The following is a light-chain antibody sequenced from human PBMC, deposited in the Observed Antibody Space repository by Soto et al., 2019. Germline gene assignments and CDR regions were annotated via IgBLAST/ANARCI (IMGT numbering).Light chain of an antibody. CDR3: QQRNIWPPVT. CDR1: QSVSSY. V-gene: IGKV3-11*01. J-gene: IGKJ5*01. Sequence: EVVLTQSPGTLSFSPGERATLSCRASQSVSSYLAWYQQKPGQAPRLLIYGAFNRATGIPARFSGSGSGADFTLTISSLEPEDFAVYYCQQRNIWPPVTFGQGTRLEIK. CDR2: GAF.